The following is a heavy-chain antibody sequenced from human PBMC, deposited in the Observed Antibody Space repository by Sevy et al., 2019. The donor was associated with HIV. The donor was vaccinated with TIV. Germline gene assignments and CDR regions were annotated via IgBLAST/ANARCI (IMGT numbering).Heavy chain of an antibody. Sequence: SETLSFTCAVHDGSFSGYYWNWIRQLPGKGLEWIGEINESGITYYNPSLKSRVAISVDTSKKQFSLKLNSVTAADTALYFCARSPPVVVVPGAPSWFDPWGQGTLVTVSS. D-gene: IGHD2-2*01. V-gene: IGHV4-34*01. CDR2: INESGIT. J-gene: IGHJ5*02. CDR1: DGSFSGYY. CDR3: ARSPPVVVVPGAPSWFDP.